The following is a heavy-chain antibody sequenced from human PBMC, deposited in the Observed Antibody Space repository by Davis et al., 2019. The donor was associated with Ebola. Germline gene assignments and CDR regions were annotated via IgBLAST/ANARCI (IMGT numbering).Heavy chain of an antibody. Sequence: PSETLSLTCTVSGGSISSYYWSWIRQPAGKGLEWIGRIYTSGSTNYNPSLKSRVTMSVDTSKNQFSLKLSSVTAADTAVYYCARALVVVAAPGGWFDPWGQGTLVTVSS. D-gene: IGHD2-15*01. V-gene: IGHV4-4*07. J-gene: IGHJ5*02. CDR2: IYTSGST. CDR3: ARALVVVAAPGGWFDP. CDR1: GGSISSYY.